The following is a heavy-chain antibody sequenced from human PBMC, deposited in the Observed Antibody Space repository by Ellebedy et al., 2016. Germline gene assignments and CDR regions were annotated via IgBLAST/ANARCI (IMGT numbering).Heavy chain of an antibody. D-gene: IGHD6-19*01. CDR1: GFTFDDYA. J-gene: IGHJ2*01. Sequence: SLKISXAASGFTFDDYAMHWVRQAPGKGLEWVSGIGWNSASIGYADSVKGRFTISRDNAKNSLYLQMNSLRAEDTALYYCAKDKTSGGYWYFDLWGRGTLVTVSS. CDR3: AKDKTSGGYWYFDL. CDR2: IGWNSASI. V-gene: IGHV3-9*01.